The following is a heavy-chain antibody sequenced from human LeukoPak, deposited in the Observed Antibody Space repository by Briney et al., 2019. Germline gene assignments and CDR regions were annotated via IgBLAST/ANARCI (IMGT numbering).Heavy chain of an antibody. D-gene: IGHD5-18*01. CDR3: ARDHSYGYVDY. CDR2: IYTSGNT. CDR1: GGSISSVSYY. J-gene: IGHJ4*02. Sequence: PSETLSLTCTVSGGSISSVSYYWSWIRQPAGKGLEWIGRIYTSGNTNYNPSLKSRVTISLDMSKNQFSLMLNSVTAADTAVYYCARDHSYGYVDYWGQGTLVTVSS. V-gene: IGHV4-61*02.